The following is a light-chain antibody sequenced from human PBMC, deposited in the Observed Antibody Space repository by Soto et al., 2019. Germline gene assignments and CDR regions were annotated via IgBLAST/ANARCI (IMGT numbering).Light chain of an antibody. CDR3: MQALQTRA. V-gene: IGKV2-28*01. Sequence: DIVMTQSPLSLPVTPGEPASISCRSSQSLLHSNGYNYLDWYLQKPGQSPQLLIYLGSNRASGVPDRFSGSGSGTEFTLKISRVEAEDVGVYYCMQALQTRAFGGGTKVEIK. CDR1: QSLLHSNGYNY. CDR2: LGS. J-gene: IGKJ4*01.